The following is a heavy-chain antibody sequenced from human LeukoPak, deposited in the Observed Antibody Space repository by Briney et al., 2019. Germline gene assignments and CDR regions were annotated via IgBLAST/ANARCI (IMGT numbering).Heavy chain of an antibody. Sequence: PSETLSLTCAVYGGSFSGYYWSWIRQPPGKGLEWIGEINHSGSTNYNPSLKSRVTISVDTSKNQFSLKLSSVTAADTAVYYCARGDDSSGWYANDYWGQGTLVTVSS. CDR1: GGSFSGYY. CDR2: INHSGST. D-gene: IGHD6-19*01. J-gene: IGHJ4*02. CDR3: ARGDDSSGWYANDY. V-gene: IGHV4-34*01.